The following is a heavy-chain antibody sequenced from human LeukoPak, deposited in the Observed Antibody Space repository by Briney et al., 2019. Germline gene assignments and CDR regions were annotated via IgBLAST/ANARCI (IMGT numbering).Heavy chain of an antibody. Sequence: GGSLRLSCAASGFSFTNYAMSWVRQAPGKGLEWVSSISGSAITTYYADSVKGRFAISRDNSKNTLYLQMTSLRAEDTAVYYCAKDQRFGDLDDYRGQGTLVTVSS. V-gene: IGHV3-23*01. J-gene: IGHJ4*02. D-gene: IGHD3-10*01. CDR3: AKDQRFGDLDDY. CDR2: ISGSAITT. CDR1: GFSFTNYA.